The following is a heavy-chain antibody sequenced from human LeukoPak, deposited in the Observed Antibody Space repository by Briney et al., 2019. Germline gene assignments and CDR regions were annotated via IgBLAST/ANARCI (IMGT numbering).Heavy chain of an antibody. J-gene: IGHJ4*02. CDR3: AKDRGSSGWNGLDY. V-gene: IGHV3-33*06. Sequence: GGSLRLSCAASGFSFSSYGMHWVRQAPGKGLEGVAVLWSDGSNKYYADSVKGRFTISRDNSKNTLYLQMISLRAEDTAVYYCAKDRGSSGWNGLDYWGQGTLVTVSS. D-gene: IGHD6-19*01. CDR2: LWSDGSNK. CDR1: GFSFSSYG.